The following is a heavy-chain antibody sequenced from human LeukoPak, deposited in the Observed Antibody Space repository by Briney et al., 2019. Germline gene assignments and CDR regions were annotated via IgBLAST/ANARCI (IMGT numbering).Heavy chain of an antibody. CDR2: IYYSGST. Sequence: NTSETLSLTCTVSGDSISSYYWSWIRQPPGKGLEWIGYIYYSGSTNYNPSLKSRVTISVDTSKNQFSLKLSSVTAADTAVYYCASTLYYDILTGYYSGYFDYWGQGTLVTVSS. CDR3: ASTLYYDILTGYYSGYFDY. V-gene: IGHV4-59*12. D-gene: IGHD3-9*01. J-gene: IGHJ4*02. CDR1: GDSISSYY.